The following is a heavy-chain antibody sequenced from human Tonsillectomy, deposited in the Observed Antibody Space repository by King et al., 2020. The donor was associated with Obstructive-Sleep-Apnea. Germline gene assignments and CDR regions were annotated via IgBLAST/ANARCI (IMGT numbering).Heavy chain of an antibody. CDR1: GFNFGFFW. CDR2: IKPDGSER. D-gene: IGHD3-16*01. V-gene: IGHV3-7*01. CDR3: AKDLIRVMDPHFDC. J-gene: IGHJ4*02. Sequence: VQLVESGGGLVQPGGSLRLSCTASGFNFGFFWMNWVRRLPGKGLEWVANIKPDGSERYYLESVKGRFTISRDNTKKSVYLQMDSLRVEDTAVYYCAKDLIRVMDPHFDCWGQGTLVTVSS.